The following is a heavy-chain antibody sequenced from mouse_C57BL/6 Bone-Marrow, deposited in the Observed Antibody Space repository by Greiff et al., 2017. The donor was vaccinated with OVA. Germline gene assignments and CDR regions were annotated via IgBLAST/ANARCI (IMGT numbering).Heavy chain of an antibody. J-gene: IGHJ4*01. CDR2: IYPGSGST. CDR1: GYTFTSYW. CDR3: ASGSVYYGNYLYYYAMDY. D-gene: IGHD2-1*01. Sequence: VQLQQPGAELVKPGASVKMSCKASGYTFTSYWITWVKQRPGQGLEWIGDIYPGSGSTNYHEKFKSKATLTVDTSSSTAYMQLSSLTSEDSAVYYCASGSVYYGNYLYYYAMDYWGQGTSVTVSS. V-gene: IGHV1-55*01.